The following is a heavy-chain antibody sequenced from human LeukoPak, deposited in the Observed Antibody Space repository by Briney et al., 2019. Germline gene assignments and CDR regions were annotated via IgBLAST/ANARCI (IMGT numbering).Heavy chain of an antibody. D-gene: IGHD3-9*01. V-gene: IGHV4-31*03. Sequence: SETLSLTCTVSGGSISSGGYYWSWIRQHPGKGLEWIGYIYYSGSTYYNPSLKSRVTISVDTSKNQSSLKLSSVTAADTAVYYCARDRGYDILTGYRYYYGMDVWGQGTTVTVSS. CDR3: ARDRGYDILTGYRYYYGMDV. CDR2: IYYSGST. CDR1: GGSISSGGYY. J-gene: IGHJ6*02.